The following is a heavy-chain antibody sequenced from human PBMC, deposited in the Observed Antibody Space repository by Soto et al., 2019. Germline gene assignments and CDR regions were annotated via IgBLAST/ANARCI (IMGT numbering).Heavy chain of an antibody. CDR1: GFTFSSYW. CDR3: ARDGDGPSGWYPHDAFDI. J-gene: IGHJ3*02. CDR2: IKQDGSEK. V-gene: IGHV3-7*01. D-gene: IGHD6-19*01. Sequence: GGSLRLSCAASGFTFSSYWMSWVRQAPGKGLEWVANIKQDGSEKYYVDSVKGRFTISRDNAKNSLYLQMNSLRAEDTAVYYCARDGDGPSGWYPHDAFDIWGQGTMVTVSS.